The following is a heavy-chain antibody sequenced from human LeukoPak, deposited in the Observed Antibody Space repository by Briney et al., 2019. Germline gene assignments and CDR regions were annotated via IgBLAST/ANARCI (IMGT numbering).Heavy chain of an antibody. CDR3: TRDWYHAFDF. D-gene: IGHD3-9*01. CDR1: GFTFNNAW. CDR2: IKKRSDGGTT. V-gene: IGHV3-15*07. Sequence: GGSLRLSCAASGFTFNNAWMNWVRQAPGKGLEWVGRIKKRSDGGTTDYAAPVKDRFIISRDDSQDTLYLQMNTLKTEDTAVYYCTRDWYHAFDFWGQGTVVTVSS. J-gene: IGHJ3*01.